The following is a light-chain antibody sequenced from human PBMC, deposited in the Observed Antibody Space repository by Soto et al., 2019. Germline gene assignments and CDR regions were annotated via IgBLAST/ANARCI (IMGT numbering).Light chain of an antibody. Sequence: QSALTQPASVSGSPGQSITISCTGTSSDVGGSNYVSWYQQHPGKAPKLMIYDVSNRPSGVSNRFSGSKSGNTASLTISGLQAEDEADYYCISYTSSSTMGFGGGTKLTVL. CDR2: DVS. CDR1: SSDVGGSNY. V-gene: IGLV2-14*01. J-gene: IGLJ2*01. CDR3: ISYTSSSTMG.